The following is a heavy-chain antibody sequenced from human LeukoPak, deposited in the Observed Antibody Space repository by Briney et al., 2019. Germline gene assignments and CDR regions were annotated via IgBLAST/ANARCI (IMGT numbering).Heavy chain of an antibody. D-gene: IGHD6-13*01. Sequence: GWSLRLSCAASGFTFDDYAMHWVRQAPGKGLEWVSGISWNSGSIGYADSVKGRFTISRDNAKNSLYLQMNSLRAEDTALYYCAKDIAAAGTGWYFDLWGRGTLVTVSS. CDR1: GFTFDDYA. CDR2: ISWNSGSI. CDR3: AKDIAAAGTGWYFDL. V-gene: IGHV3-9*01. J-gene: IGHJ2*01.